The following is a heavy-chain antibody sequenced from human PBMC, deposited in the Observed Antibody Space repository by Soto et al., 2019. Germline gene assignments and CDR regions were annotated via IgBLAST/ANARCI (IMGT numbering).Heavy chain of an antibody. V-gene: IGHV3-21*01. D-gene: IGHD6-19*01. Sequence: EVQLVESGGGLVKPGGSLRLSCAASGFTFSSYSMNWVRQAPGKGLEWVSSISSSSSYIYYADSVKGRFTISTDNAKNSLYLQMNSLRAEDTAVYYCARAREYSSGFDYWGQGTLVTVSS. J-gene: IGHJ4*02. CDR3: ARAREYSSGFDY. CDR2: ISSSSSYI. CDR1: GFTFSSYS.